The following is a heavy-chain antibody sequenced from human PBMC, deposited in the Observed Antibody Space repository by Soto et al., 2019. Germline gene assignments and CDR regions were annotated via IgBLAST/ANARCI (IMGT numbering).Heavy chain of an antibody. CDR3: ARDRSNSMGFYFDY. CDR1: GFTFSSYG. CDR2: IWYDGSNK. D-gene: IGHD4-4*01. V-gene: IGHV3-33*01. J-gene: IGHJ4*02. Sequence: QVQLVESGGGVVQPGRSLRLSCAASGFTFSSYGMHWVRQAPGKGLEWVAVIWYDGSNKYYADSVKGRFTISRDNSKNTLYLQMTSLRAEDTAVYYCARDRSNSMGFYFDYWGQGTLVTVSS.